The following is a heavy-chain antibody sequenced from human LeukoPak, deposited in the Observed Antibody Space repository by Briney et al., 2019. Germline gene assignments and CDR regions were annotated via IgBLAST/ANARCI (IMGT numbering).Heavy chain of an antibody. V-gene: IGHV3-30-3*01. CDR3: ARDRASFGELFLNWFDP. D-gene: IGHD3-10*01. CDR2: ISYDGSNK. CDR1: GFPFSSYA. Sequence: GGSLRLSCAASGFPFSSYAMHWVRQAPCKGLEWVAVISYDGSNKYYADSVKGRFTISRDNSKNTLYLQMNSLRAEDTAVYYCARDRASFGELFLNWFDPWGQGTLVTVSS. J-gene: IGHJ5*02.